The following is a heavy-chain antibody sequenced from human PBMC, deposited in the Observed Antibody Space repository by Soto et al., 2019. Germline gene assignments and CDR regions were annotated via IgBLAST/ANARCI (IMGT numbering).Heavy chain of an antibody. D-gene: IGHD5-18*01. CDR1: GFTFSSYA. CDR2: ISGSGGST. J-gene: IGHJ6*02. Sequence: PGGSLRLSCATSGFTFSSYAMSWVRQAPGKGLEWVSAISGSGGSTYYADSVKGRFTISRDNSLNTVFLVMNSLSVEDTAIYYCAQGETAFAEHQNYYYFGLDVWGQGTTVTVSS. V-gene: IGHV3-23*01. CDR3: AQGETAFAEHQNYYYFGLDV.